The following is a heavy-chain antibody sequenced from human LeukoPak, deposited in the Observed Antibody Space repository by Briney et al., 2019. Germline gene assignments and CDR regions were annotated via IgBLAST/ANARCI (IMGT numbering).Heavy chain of an antibody. J-gene: IGHJ5*02. D-gene: IGHD1-26*01. Sequence: ASVKVSCKASGGTFRNYAISWVRQAPGQGLEWMGGIIPIFATTNYAQKFQGRVKITTDESTSTAYMELSSLRSEDTAVYYCARCGGSSYVPLGPWGQGTLVTVSS. CDR1: GGTFRNYA. CDR3: ARCGGSSYVPLGP. V-gene: IGHV1-69*05. CDR2: IIPIFATT.